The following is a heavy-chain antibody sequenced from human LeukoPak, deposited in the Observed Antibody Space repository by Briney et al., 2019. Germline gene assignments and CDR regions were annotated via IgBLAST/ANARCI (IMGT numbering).Heavy chain of an antibody. CDR3: VSLRYESLTMVRGVGDYYYMDV. J-gene: IGHJ6*03. Sequence: PGGSLRLSCAASGFTFSSYSMNWVRQAPGKELEWVSSISSSSSYIYYADSVKGRFTIFRDNAKHSVFLQMHSLRAEDTAVYYCVSLRYESLTMVRGVGDYYYMDVWGKGTTVTVSS. CDR1: GFTFSSYS. V-gene: IGHV3-21*01. CDR2: ISSSSSYI. D-gene: IGHD3-10*01.